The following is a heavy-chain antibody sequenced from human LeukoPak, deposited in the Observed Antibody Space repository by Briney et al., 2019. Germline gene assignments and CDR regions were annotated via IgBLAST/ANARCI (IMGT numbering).Heavy chain of an antibody. D-gene: IGHD1-26*01. CDR2: INPSGDST. CDR1: GYTFSSNY. CDR3: ARGSSGSYYNYFDY. J-gene: IGHJ4*02. V-gene: IGHV1-46*01. Sequence: GASVKVSCKASGYTFSSNYLHWVRQAPGQGLEWMGLINPSGDSTSYAQKFQGRVTMTRDTSTTTVYMDLSNLRSEDTAVYYCARGSSGSYYNYFDYWGQGTLVTVSS.